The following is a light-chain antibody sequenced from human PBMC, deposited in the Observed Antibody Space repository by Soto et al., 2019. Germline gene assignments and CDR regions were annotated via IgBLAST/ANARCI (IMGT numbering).Light chain of an antibody. CDR1: QGISSY. CDR3: QQYYSYALA. Sequence: AIRMTQSPSSFSASTGDRVTITCRASQGISSYLAWYQQQPGKAPKLLIYAASTLQSGVPSRFSGSGSGTAFSLTVSCRQSEDLATYYCQQYYSYALAFGGGTKVEI. CDR2: AAS. V-gene: IGKV1-8*01. J-gene: IGKJ4*01.